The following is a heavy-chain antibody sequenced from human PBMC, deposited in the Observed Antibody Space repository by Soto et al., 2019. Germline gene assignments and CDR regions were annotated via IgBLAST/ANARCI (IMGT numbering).Heavy chain of an antibody. CDR3: AAGDYYDSSGYSSDY. Sequence: GASVEVSCKASGFTFTSSTVQWVRQARGQRLEWIGWIVVGSGNTIYAQKFQERVTITRDMSTSTAYMELSSLRSEDTAVYYCAAGDYYDSSGYSSDYWGQGTLVTAPQ. CDR2: IVVGSGNT. J-gene: IGHJ4*02. D-gene: IGHD3-22*01. V-gene: IGHV1-58*01. CDR1: GFTFTSST.